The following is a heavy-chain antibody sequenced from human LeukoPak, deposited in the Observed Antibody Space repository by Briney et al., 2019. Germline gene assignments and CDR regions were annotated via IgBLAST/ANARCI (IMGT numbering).Heavy chain of an antibody. CDR3: ARISVLWYFYAMDV. Sequence: GGSLRLSCAASGFTVSSNYMSWVRQAPGKGLEWVSVSYSGGSTNYADSVKGRFTISRDNSKNTLYLQMNSLRAEDTAVYYCARISVLWYFYAMDVWGQGTTVTVSS. CDR1: GFTVSSNY. J-gene: IGHJ6*02. V-gene: IGHV3-66*01. CDR2: SYSGGST. D-gene: IGHD3-10*01.